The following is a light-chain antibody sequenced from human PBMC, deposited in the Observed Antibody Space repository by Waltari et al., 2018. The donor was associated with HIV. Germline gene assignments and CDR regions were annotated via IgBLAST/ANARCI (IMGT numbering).Light chain of an antibody. CDR2: DNN. Sequence: QSVLTQPPSVSAVPGQKVTISCSGSSSNIGHNSVSWYQQLPGTAPKLLIYDNNKRPSGIPDRFSGSKSGTSATLGITGLQTGDEADYYCGSWDSSLSAVVFGGGTKLTVL. J-gene: IGLJ2*01. CDR3: GSWDSSLSAVV. CDR1: SSNIGHNS. V-gene: IGLV1-51*01.